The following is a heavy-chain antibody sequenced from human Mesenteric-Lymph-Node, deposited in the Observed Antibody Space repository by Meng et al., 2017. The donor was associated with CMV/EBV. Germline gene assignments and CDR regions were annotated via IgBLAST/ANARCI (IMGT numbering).Heavy chain of an antibody. D-gene: IGHD2-2*02. CDR1: GYSISSGYY. CDR2: IYHSGST. V-gene: IGHV4-38-2*02. J-gene: IGHJ4*02. Sequence: SETLSLTCTVSGYSISSGYYWGWIRQPPGKGLEWIGSIYHSGSTYYNPSLKSRVTISVDTSKNQFSLKLSSVTAADTAVYYCARVRDIVVVPAAIRPPYYFDYWGQGTLVTVSS. CDR3: ARVRDIVVVPAAIRPPYYFDY.